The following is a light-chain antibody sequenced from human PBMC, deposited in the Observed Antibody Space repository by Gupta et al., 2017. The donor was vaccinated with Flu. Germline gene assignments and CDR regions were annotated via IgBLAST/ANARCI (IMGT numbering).Light chain of an antibody. J-gene: IGLJ2*01. V-gene: IGLV2-14*01. CDR3: NSYTSVGTLV. CDR1: SGDVGAYDY. CDR2: EVT. Sequence: QSALTQPASVSGSPGQSITISCTGTSGDVGAYDYVSWYQEHPGKAPKIIIYEVTNRPSGVSNRFSGSKSGNTASLTISGLQAEDEAYYYCNSYTSVGTLVFGGGTKVTVL.